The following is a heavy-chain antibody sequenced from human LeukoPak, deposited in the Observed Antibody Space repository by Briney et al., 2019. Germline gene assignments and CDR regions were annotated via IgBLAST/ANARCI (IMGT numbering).Heavy chain of an antibody. CDR1: GFTFSSYA. V-gene: IGHV3-23*01. D-gene: IGHD3-10*01. CDR2: ISGSGGST. Sequence: GGSLGFPCAASGFTFSSYAMSWVRQAPGKGLEWVSAISGSGGSTHYADSVKGRFTISRDNSKNTLYLQMNSLRAEDTAVYYCANIYYGSGSYRSGFDYWGQGTLVTVSS. CDR3: ANIYYGSGSYRSGFDY. J-gene: IGHJ4*02.